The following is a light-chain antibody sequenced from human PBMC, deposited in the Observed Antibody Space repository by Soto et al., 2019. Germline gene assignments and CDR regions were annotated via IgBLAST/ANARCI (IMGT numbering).Light chain of an antibody. CDR2: GAS. V-gene: IGKV3D-15*01. J-gene: IGKJ1*01. Sequence: EIVMTQSPATLSVSPGERATLSCRASQSVSSNLAWYQQKPGQAPRLLIYGASTRATGIPARFSGSGSGTEFTLTISSLQSEDFAVYYCQQYNNWPVPRTFGQGTKVEIK. CDR1: QSVSSN. CDR3: QQYNNWPVPRT.